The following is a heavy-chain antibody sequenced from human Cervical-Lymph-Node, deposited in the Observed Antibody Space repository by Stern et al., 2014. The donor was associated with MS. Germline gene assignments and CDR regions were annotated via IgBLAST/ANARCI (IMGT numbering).Heavy chain of an antibody. CDR1: GFSITNFW. CDR3: ASGHGDV. V-gene: IGHV3-7*01. CDR2: IRPGGSET. J-gene: IGHJ6*02. Sequence: VQLVQSGGGLVQPGGSLRLSCAASGFSITNFWMNWVRQAPGQGLEWVANIRPGGSETYYLDSVKGRFTIARDSAKNSLSLQMNSLGTDDMAVYYCASGHGDVWGQGTTVTVSS.